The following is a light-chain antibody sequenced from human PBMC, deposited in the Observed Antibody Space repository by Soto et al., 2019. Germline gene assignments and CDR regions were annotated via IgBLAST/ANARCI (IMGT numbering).Light chain of an antibody. CDR1: QSISSY. CDR3: QQSYSTLTWT. CDR2: AAS. Sequence: DIQMAQSPSSLSASVGDRVTITCRASQSISSYLNWYQQKPGKAPKLLIYAASSLQSGVSSRFSGSGSGTDFTLTISSLQPEDFATYYCQQSYSTLTWTFGQGTKVDIK. V-gene: IGKV1-39*01. J-gene: IGKJ1*01.